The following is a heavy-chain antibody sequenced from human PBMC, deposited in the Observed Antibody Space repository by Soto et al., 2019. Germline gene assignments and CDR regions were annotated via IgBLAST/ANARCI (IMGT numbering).Heavy chain of an antibody. CDR3: ASTDIVLVPAAMRADYYYGMDV. CDR2: IIPIFGTA. CDR1: GGTFSSYA. J-gene: IGHJ6*02. D-gene: IGHD2-2*01. Sequence: QVQLVQSGAEVKKPGSSVKVSCKASGGTFSSYAISWVRQAPGQGLEWMGGIIPIFGTANYAQKFQGRVTITADESTSTANRELSSLRSEDTAVYYCASTDIVLVPAAMRADYYYGMDVWGQGTTVTVSS. V-gene: IGHV1-69*12.